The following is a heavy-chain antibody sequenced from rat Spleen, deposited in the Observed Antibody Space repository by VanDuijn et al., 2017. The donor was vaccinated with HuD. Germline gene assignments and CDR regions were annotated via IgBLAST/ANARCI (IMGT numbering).Heavy chain of an antibody. Sequence: EVQLAESGGGLVQPGRSLKLSCAASGFTFSDYYMAWVRQAPTKGLEWVASISYDGGSTYYRDSVKGRFTISRDNAKSSLYLQMDSLRSEDTATYYCTTVGLYSSYYYVMDAWGQGASVTVSS. V-gene: IGHV5-20*01. CDR3: TTVGLYSSYYYVMDA. J-gene: IGHJ4*01. CDR1: GFTFSDYY. D-gene: IGHD1-2*01. CDR2: ISYDGGST.